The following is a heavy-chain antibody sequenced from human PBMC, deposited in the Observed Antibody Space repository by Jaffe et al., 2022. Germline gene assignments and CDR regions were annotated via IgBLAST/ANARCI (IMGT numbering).Heavy chain of an antibody. Sequence: QLQLQESGPGLVKPSETLSLTCTVSGGSISSSSYYWGWIRQPPGKGLEWIGSIYYSGSTYYNPSLKSRVTISVDTSKNQFSLKLSSVTAADTAVYYCARHGGQQWLPAWFDPWGQGTLVTVSS. CDR3: ARHGGQQWLPAWFDP. D-gene: IGHD6-19*01. J-gene: IGHJ5*02. CDR1: GGSISSSSYY. V-gene: IGHV4-39*01. CDR2: IYYSGST.